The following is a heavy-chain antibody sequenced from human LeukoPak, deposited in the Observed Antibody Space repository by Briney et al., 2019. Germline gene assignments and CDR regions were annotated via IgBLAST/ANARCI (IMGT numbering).Heavy chain of an antibody. J-gene: IGHJ4*02. V-gene: IGHV4-59*01. Sequence: SETLSLTCTVSGGSISSYYWSWIRQPPGKGLEWIGYIYYSGSTNYNPSLKSRVTMSVDTSKNQFSLKLSSVTAADTAVYYCARGRGQLVLFDYWGQGTLVTVSS. CDR3: ARGRGQLVLFDY. D-gene: IGHD6-6*01. CDR2: IYYSGST. CDR1: GGSISSYY.